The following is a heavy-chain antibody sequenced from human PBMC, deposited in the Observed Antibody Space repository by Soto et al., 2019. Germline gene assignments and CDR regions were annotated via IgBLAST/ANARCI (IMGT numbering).Heavy chain of an antibody. CDR1: GGSISSCGYS. J-gene: IGHJ4*02. V-gene: IGHV4-61*03. CDR2: ISYSGST. CDR3: ARAPYSSGWPDS. D-gene: IGHD6-19*01. Sequence: SETLSLTCAVSGGSISSCGYSWSWIRQPPGKGLEWIGYISYSGSTKYNPSLESRVTISVDTSNKNFSLKLASVTAADTAVYYCARAPYSSGWPDSWGQGTLVTVSS.